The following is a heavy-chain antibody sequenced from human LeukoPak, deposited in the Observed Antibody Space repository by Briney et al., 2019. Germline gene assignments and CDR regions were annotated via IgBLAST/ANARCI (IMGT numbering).Heavy chain of an antibody. Sequence: GGSLRLSRAASGFTFSSYWIHWVRQVPGKGLVWVSRIKDGGTTTDYADSVKGRFTISRDDAKNTLYLQMNSLRAEDTAVYYCTTIRPGYWGQGTLVTVSP. CDR1: GFTFSSYW. J-gene: IGHJ4*02. CDR3: TTIRPGY. CDR2: IKDGGTTT. V-gene: IGHV3-74*01. D-gene: IGHD5-12*01.